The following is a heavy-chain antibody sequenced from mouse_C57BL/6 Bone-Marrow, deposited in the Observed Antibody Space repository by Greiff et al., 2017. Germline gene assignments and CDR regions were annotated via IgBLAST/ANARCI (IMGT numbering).Heavy chain of an antibody. CDR3: AQGFLRDDLDY. CDR1: GFTFSSYA. V-gene: IGHV5-4*01. J-gene: IGHJ2*01. CDR2: ISDGGSYT. D-gene: IGHD3-3*01. Sequence: EVHLVESGGGLVKPGGSLKLSCAASGFTFSSYAMSWVRQTPDKRLEWVATISDGGSYTYYPDNGKGRFTISRDNAQNNLYLQMSHLKTEDTAMYYCAQGFLRDDLDYWGQGTTLTVSS.